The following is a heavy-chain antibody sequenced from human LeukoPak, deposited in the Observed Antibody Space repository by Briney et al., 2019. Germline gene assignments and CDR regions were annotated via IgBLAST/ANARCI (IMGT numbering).Heavy chain of an antibody. Sequence: PVESLGLSCAASGFTFSSYEMNWVRQAPGKGLKWVSYISSSGSTIYYADSVKGRFTISRDNAKNSLYLQMNSLRGEDTAVYYCARVIAAAGYDAFDIWGQGTMVTVSS. J-gene: IGHJ3*02. V-gene: IGHV3-48*03. CDR3: ARVIAAAGYDAFDI. CDR1: GFTFSSYE. D-gene: IGHD6-13*01. CDR2: ISSSGSTI.